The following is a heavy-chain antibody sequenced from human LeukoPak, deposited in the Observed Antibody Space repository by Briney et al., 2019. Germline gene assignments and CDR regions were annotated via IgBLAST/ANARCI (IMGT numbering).Heavy chain of an antibody. V-gene: IGHV3-23*01. J-gene: IGHJ5*02. CDR3: AKEGQRSYYYGSSGYYEP. Sequence: TGGSLRLSCAASGFTFSSYAMSWVRQAPGKGLEWVSAISGSGGSTYYADSVKGRFTISRDNSKNTLYLQMNSLRAEDTAVYYCAKEGQRSYYYGSSGYYEPWGQGTLVTVSS. CDR2: ISGSGGST. D-gene: IGHD3-22*01. CDR1: GFTFSSYA.